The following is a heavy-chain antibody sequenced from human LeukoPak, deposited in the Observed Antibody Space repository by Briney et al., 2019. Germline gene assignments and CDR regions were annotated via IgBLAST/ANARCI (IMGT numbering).Heavy chain of an antibody. CDR2: IYYTGYT. D-gene: IGHD2-21*02. CDR3: ARQGGVTPRRTHYYAMDV. V-gene: IGHV4-39*01. J-gene: IGHJ6*02. Sequence: PSETLSLTCTVSGDSISSISYYWSWIRQPPGPGLEWIGSIYYTGYTYDNPSLRSRITMSFYTPKNQFSLQLVSVAAADMAVYYCARQGGVTPRRTHYYAMDVWGPGTTVTVSS. CDR1: GDSISSISYY.